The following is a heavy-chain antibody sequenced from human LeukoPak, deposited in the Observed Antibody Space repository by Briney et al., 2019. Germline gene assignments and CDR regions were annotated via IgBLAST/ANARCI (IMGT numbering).Heavy chain of an antibody. Sequence: GGSLRLSCAASGFTFSSYAMSWVRQAPGKGLEWVSGISGSGVSTYYADSVKGRFTISRDNSKNTLYLQMNSLRAEDTAVYYCAKDRSYYDSSGYIYYSDYWGQGTLVTVSS. V-gene: IGHV3-23*01. D-gene: IGHD3-22*01. J-gene: IGHJ4*02. CDR2: ISGSGVST. CDR1: GFTFSSYA. CDR3: AKDRSYYDSSGYIYYSDY.